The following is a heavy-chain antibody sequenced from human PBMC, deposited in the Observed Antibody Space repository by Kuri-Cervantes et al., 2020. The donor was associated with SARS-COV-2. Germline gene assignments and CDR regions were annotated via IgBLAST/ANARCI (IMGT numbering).Heavy chain of an antibody. CDR1: GYTFTDYY. CDR2: INPNSGGT. J-gene: IGHJ3*02. D-gene: IGHD3-16*02. Sequence: ASVKVSCKASGYTFTDYYIHWVRQAPGQGLEWMGWINPNSGGTNSAQKFQVWVIMTRDTSISTAYMELSRLRSDDTAVYYCARGPSWGYFWGTYRGGWDSFDIWGQGTMVTVSS. CDR3: ARGPSWGYFWGTYRGGWDSFDI. V-gene: IGHV1-2*04.